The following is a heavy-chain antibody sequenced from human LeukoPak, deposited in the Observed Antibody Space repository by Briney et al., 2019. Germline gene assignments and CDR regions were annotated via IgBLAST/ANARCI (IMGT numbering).Heavy chain of an antibody. V-gene: IGHV3-9*01. Sequence: GGSLRLSCAASGSTFDDYAMHWVRQAPGKGLEWVSGISWNSGSIGYADSVKGRFTISRDNAKNSLYLQMNSLRAEGTASYYCAKDTGSSGWGYFDYWGQGTLVTVSS. CDR3: AKDTGSSGWGYFDY. D-gene: IGHD6-19*01. CDR1: GSTFDDYA. CDR2: ISWNSGSI. J-gene: IGHJ4*02.